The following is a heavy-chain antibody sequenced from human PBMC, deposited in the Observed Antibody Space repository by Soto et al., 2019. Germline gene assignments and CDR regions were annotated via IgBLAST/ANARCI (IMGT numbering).Heavy chain of an antibody. CDR3: AKGLWFGELPFDAFDI. Sequence: QVQLVESGGGVVQPGRSLRLSCAASGFTFSSYGMHWVRQAPGKGLAWVAVISYDGSNKYYADSVKGRFTISRDNSKNTLYLPMNSLRAEDTAVYYCAKGLWFGELPFDAFDIWGQGTMVTVSS. CDR2: ISYDGSNK. D-gene: IGHD3-10*01. J-gene: IGHJ3*02. V-gene: IGHV3-30*18. CDR1: GFTFSSYG.